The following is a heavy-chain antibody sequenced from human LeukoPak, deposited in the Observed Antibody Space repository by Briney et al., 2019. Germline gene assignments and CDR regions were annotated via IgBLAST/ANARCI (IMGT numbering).Heavy chain of an antibody. V-gene: IGHV3-21*01. CDR3: ARDFSSSLDY. Sequence: PGGSLRLSCAASGFTFSSYSMNWVRQAPGKGLEWVSSISSSSSYIYYAGSVKGRFTISRDNAKNSLYLQMNSLRAEDTAVYYCARDFSSSLDYWGQGTLVTVSS. CDR2: ISSSSSYI. CDR1: GFTFSSYS. D-gene: IGHD6-13*01. J-gene: IGHJ4*02.